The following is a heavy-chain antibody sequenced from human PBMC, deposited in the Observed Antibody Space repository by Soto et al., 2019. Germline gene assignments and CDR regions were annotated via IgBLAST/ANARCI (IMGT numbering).Heavy chain of an antibody. CDR1: GYTFTGYY. D-gene: IGHD3-3*01. CDR2: INPNSGGT. CDR3: ARDSQYDFWSGYSFDY. J-gene: IGHJ4*02. Sequence: ASVKVSCKASGYTFTGYYMHWVLQAPGQGLEWMGWINPNSGGTNYAQKFQGRVTMTRDTSISTAYMELSRLRSDDTAVYYCARDSQYDFWSGYSFDYWGQGTLVTVSS. V-gene: IGHV1-2*02.